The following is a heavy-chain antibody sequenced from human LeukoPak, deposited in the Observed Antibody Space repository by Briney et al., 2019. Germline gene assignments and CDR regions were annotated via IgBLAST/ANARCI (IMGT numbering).Heavy chain of an antibody. CDR2: ISSSSSTI. CDR1: GFTFSSYS. Sequence: GGSLRLSCAASGFTFSSYSMNWVRQAPGKGLEWVSYISSSSSTIYYADSVKGRFTISRDNAKNSLYLQMNSLRPEDTAVYYCARGGGYYYDSSGSNLDYWGQGTLVTVSS. CDR3: ARGGGYYYDSSGSNLDY. J-gene: IGHJ4*02. V-gene: IGHV3-48*04. D-gene: IGHD3-22*01.